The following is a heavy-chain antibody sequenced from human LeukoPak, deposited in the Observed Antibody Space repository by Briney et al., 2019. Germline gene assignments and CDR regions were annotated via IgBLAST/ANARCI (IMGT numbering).Heavy chain of an antibody. CDR1: GFTFSSYD. D-gene: IGHD1-26*01. Sequence: GGSLRLSCAASGFTFSSYDMHWVRQAPGKGLEWVAFIRYDGSNKYYADSVKGRFTISRDNSKNTLYLQMNSLRAEDTAVYYCAKAGSIRFDYWGQGTLVTVSS. V-gene: IGHV3-30*02. CDR3: AKAGSIRFDY. CDR2: IRYDGSNK. J-gene: IGHJ4*02.